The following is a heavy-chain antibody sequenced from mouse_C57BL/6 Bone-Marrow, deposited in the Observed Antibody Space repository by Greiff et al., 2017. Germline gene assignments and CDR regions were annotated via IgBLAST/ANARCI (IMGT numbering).Heavy chain of an antibody. J-gene: IGHJ2*01. CDR1: GFTFSSYG. D-gene: IGHD4-1*01. Sequence: EVQRVESGGDLVKPGGSLKLSCAASGFTFSSYGMSWVRQTPDKRLEWVATISSGGSYTYYPDSVKGRFTISRDNAKTTLYLQMSSLKSEDTAMYYCARRVTGTDFDYWGQGTTLTVSS. CDR2: ISSGGSYT. V-gene: IGHV5-6*01. CDR3: ARRVTGTDFDY.